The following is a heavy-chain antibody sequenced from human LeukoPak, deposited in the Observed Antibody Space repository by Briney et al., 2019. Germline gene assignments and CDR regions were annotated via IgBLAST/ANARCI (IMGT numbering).Heavy chain of an antibody. CDR2: IIPILGIA. CDR1: GGTFSSYA. D-gene: IGHD1-26*01. CDR3: ARDSSNRWELPN. V-gene: IGHV1-69*04. Sequence: SVKVSCKASGGTFSSYAISWVRQAPGQGLEWMGRIIPILGIANYAQKFQGRVTITADKSTSTAYMELSSLRSEDTAVYYCARDSSNRWELPNWGQGTLVTVSS. J-gene: IGHJ4*02.